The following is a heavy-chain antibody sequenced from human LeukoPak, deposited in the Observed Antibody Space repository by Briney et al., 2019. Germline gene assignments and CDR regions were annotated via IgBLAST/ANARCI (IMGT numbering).Heavy chain of an antibody. V-gene: IGHV3-23*01. J-gene: IGHJ5*02. D-gene: IGHD3-9*01. CDR1: GFTFSSYA. CDR3: AKDRELRYFDWSIRGGFDP. CDR2: ISGSGGST. Sequence: GSLGLSCAASGFTFSSYAMSWVRQAPGKGLEWVSAISGSGGSTYYADSVKGRFTISRDNSKNTLYLQMNSLRAEDTVVYYCAKDRELRYFDWSIRGGFDPWGQGTLVTVSS.